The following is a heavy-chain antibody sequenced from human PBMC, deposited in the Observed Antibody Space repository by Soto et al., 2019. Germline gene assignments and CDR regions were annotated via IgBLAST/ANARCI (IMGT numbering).Heavy chain of an antibody. Sequence: EVRLVESGGGLVQPGGSLRLSCEASGFTFSPYWRHWVRQAPGKGLVWVSRIYGDERRPDYADSVKGRFTISRDNAKNTLYLQMNILRAEDTAVYYCARAGGYSNSWYRYWGQGTLVTVSS. CDR3: ARAGGYSNSWYRY. CDR2: IYGDERRP. CDR1: GFTFSPYW. J-gene: IGHJ4*02. V-gene: IGHV3-74*02. D-gene: IGHD6-19*01.